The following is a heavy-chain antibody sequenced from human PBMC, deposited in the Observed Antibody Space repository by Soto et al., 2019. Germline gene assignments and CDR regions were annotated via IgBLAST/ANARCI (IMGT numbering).Heavy chain of an antibody. D-gene: IGHD2-2*01. Sequence: ASVKVSSKASGYTFTSSAMHWVRQAPGQRLEWMGWINAGNGNTKYSQKFQGRVTITRDTSASTAYMELSSLRTEDTAVYYFARVVGPQLYYLDYWGQGTLVTVSS. CDR1: GYTFTSSA. V-gene: IGHV1-3*01. J-gene: IGHJ4*02. CDR3: ARVVGPQLYYLDY. CDR2: INAGNGNT.